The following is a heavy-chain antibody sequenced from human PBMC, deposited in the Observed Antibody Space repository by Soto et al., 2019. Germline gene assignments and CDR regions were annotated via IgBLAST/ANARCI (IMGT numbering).Heavy chain of an antibody. J-gene: IGHJ5*02. Sequence: GGSLRLSCAASGFTFSSYAMSWVRQARGQGLEWVSAISGSGGSTYYADSVKGRFTISRDNSKNTLYLQMNSLRAEDTAVYYCAKGDCTNGVCYSGWFDPWGQGTLVTVSS. D-gene: IGHD2-8*01. CDR1: GFTFSSYA. CDR2: ISGSGGST. CDR3: AKGDCTNGVCYSGWFDP. V-gene: IGHV3-23*01.